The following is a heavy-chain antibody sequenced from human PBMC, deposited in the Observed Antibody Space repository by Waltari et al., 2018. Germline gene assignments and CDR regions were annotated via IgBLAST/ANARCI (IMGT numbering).Heavy chain of an antibody. J-gene: IGHJ2*01. CDR3: ARGASVVIAANWYFDL. D-gene: IGHD2-21*01. Sequence: QVQLQESGPGLVKPSQTLSLTCTVSGGSISSGSYYWSWIRQPAGKGLEWIGRIYTSGSTNYNPSLKSRVTISVDTSKNQFSLKLSSVTAADTAVYYCARGASVVIAANWYFDLWGRGTLVTVSS. CDR2: IYTSGST. V-gene: IGHV4-61*02. CDR1: GGSISSGSYY.